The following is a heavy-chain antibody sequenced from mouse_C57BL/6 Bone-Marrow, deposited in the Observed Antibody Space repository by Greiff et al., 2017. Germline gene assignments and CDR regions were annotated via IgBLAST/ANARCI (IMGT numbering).Heavy chain of an antibody. J-gene: IGHJ1*03. CDR1: GYTFTDYY. V-gene: IGHV1-76*01. CDR2: IYPGSGNT. CDR3: ARSEFWYCDG. Sequence: QVQLQQSGAELVRPGASVKLSCKASGYTFTDYYINWVKQRPGQGLEWIARIYPGSGNTYYNEKFKGKATLTAEKSSSTAYMQLSSLTSEDAAVYCCARSEFWYCDGWGKGTTVTVSS.